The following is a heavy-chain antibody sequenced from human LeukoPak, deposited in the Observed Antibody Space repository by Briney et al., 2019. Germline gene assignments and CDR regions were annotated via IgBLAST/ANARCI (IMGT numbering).Heavy chain of an antibody. D-gene: IGHD3-10*01. CDR3: ATDLYYGSGSYYNLY. CDR2: FDPEDGET. J-gene: IGHJ4*02. V-gene: IGHV1-24*01. Sequence: ASVKVSCKVSGYTLTELSMQWVRQAPGKGLEWMGGFDPEDGETIYAQKFQGRVTMTEDTSTDTAYMELSSLRSEDTAVYYCATDLYYGSGSYYNLYWRQGTLVTVSS. CDR1: GYTLTELS.